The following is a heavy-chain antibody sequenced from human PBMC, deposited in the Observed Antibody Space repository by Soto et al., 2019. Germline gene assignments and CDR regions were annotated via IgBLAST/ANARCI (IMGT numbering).Heavy chain of an antibody. J-gene: IGHJ4*02. D-gene: IGHD3-3*01. CDR2: INHSGST. Sequence: SETLSLTCAVYGGSFSGYYWSWIRQPPGKGLEWIGEINHSGSTNYNPSLKSRGTISVDTAKNQFSLKLSSVTAADTAVYYCARGPNYDFWSGYHEYYFDYWGQGTLVTVSS. V-gene: IGHV4-34*01. CDR3: ARGPNYDFWSGYHEYYFDY. CDR1: GGSFSGYY.